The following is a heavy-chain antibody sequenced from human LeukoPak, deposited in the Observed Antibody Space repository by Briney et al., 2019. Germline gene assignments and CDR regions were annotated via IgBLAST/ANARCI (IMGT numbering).Heavy chain of an antibody. D-gene: IGHD4-23*01. CDR3: ASLRADGGNYPRFDY. Sequence: SQTLSLTCTVSGASYWGWVRQSPEMGLEWIGSIYSTGGTYYNPSLKSRLTISLDTSKRQFSLKMTSMTAADTAVYYCASLRADGGNYPRFDYWGQGALVTVSA. V-gene: IGHV4-39*07. CDR1: GASY. CDR2: IYSTGGT. J-gene: IGHJ4*02.